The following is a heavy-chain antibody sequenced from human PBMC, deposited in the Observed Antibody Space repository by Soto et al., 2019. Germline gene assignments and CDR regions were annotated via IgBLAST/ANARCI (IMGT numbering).Heavy chain of an antibody. J-gene: IGHJ4*02. D-gene: IGHD1-26*01. V-gene: IGHV3-7*04. CDR1: ESTVGRDW. CDR3: SGGVGNAF. Sequence: EVHLVESGGGLVKRGGPLRLSCAIFESTVGRDWMNWVRQAPGKGLEWVAHINQDGSEKYYVDSVKGRFTISRDNAKKSLYLQMNSLRPADTAMYYCSGGVGNAFWGQGTLVTVSS. CDR2: INQDGSEK.